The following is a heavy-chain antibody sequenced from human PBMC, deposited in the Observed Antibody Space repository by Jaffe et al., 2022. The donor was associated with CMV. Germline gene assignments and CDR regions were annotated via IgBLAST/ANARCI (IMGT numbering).Heavy chain of an antibody. V-gene: IGHV3-30*18. J-gene: IGHJ3*02. Sequence: QVQLVESGGGVVQPGRSLRLSCAASGFTFSSYGMHWVRQAPGKGLEWVAVISYDGSNKYYADSVKGRFTISRDNSKNTLYLQMNSLRAEDTAVYYCAKNLNTWLQLRADAFDIWGQGTMVTVSS. CDR3: AKNLNTWLQLRADAFDI. D-gene: IGHD5-12*01. CDR2: ISYDGSNK. CDR1: GFTFSSYG.